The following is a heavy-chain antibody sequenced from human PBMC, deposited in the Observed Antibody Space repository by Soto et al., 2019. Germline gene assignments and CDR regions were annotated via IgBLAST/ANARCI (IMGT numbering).Heavy chain of an antibody. CDR3: ARLMGTSFDL. Sequence: GGSLRLSCAASGFTFSDHHMDWVRQAPGKGLEWVGRATNKGHSHTTGYAASVKGRFTISRDDSKNSLSLQMNSLKTEDTAVYFCARLMGTSFDLWGQGTLVTVYS. CDR2: ATNKGHSHTT. V-gene: IGHV3-72*01. CDR1: GFTFSDHH. D-gene: IGHD2-8*01. J-gene: IGHJ4*02.